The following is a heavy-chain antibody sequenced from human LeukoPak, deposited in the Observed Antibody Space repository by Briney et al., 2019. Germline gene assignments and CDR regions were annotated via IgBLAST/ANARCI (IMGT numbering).Heavy chain of an antibody. V-gene: IGHV4-38-2*02. Sequence: SETLSLTCTVSGFSISSGYWWGWIRQPPGKGLEWIGNVYYNGNTNYNPSLKSRVTMSVDTSKNQFSLKLSSVTAADTAVYYCAREDEDIVVVPAHNWFDPWGQGTLVTVSS. CDR3: AREDEDIVVVPAHNWFDP. CDR2: VYYNGNT. D-gene: IGHD2-2*01. J-gene: IGHJ5*02. CDR1: GFSISSGYW.